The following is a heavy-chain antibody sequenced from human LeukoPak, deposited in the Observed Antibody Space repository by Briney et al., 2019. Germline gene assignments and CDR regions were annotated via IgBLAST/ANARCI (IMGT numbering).Heavy chain of an antibody. Sequence: PGGSLRLSCAASGFTFSSYGMSWVRQAPGKGLEWVSGIRAGGDNTYYADSVKGRFTISRDNSKNTLYLQMNSLRAEDTAVYYCAKGGPGGFDYWGQGTLVTVSS. CDR2: IRAGGDNT. CDR1: GFTFSSYG. J-gene: IGHJ4*02. D-gene: IGHD2-2*01. V-gene: IGHV3-23*01. CDR3: AKGGPGGFDY.